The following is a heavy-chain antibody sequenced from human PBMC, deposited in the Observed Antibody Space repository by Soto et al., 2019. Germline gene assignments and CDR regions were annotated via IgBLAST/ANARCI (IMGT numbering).Heavy chain of an antibody. V-gene: IGHV4-30-2*01. CDR2: IYHSGST. CDR3: ARTDYYYYGMDV. Sequence: SETLSLTCAVSGGSISSGGYSWSWIRQPPGKGLEWIGYIYHSGSTYYNPSLKSRVTISVDRSKNQFSLKLSSVTAADTAVYYCARTDYYYYGMDVWGQGTTVTVSS. CDR1: GGSISSGGYS. J-gene: IGHJ6*02.